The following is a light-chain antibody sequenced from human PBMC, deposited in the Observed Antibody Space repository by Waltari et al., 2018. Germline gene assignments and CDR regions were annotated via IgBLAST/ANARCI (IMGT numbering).Light chain of an antibody. V-gene: IGLV2-8*01. CDR1: SSDVGGYNY. Sequence: QSALTQPPSASGSPGQSVTISCTGTSSDVGGYNYVSWYQQHPGKAPKLMIYEVSKRPSGVPDRFAGSKSGNTASRTGAGLQAEDEAEYYCSSYAGSNNVVFGGGTKLTVL. J-gene: IGLJ3*02. CDR2: EVS. CDR3: SSYAGSNNVV.